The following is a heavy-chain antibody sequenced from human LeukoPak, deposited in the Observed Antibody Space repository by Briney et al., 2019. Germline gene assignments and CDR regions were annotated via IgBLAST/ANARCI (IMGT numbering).Heavy chain of an antibody. D-gene: IGHD3-10*01. J-gene: IGHJ4*02. CDR2: IYYSGST. CDR1: GGSISSYY. Sequence: SETLSLTCTVSGGSISSYYWSWIRQPPGKGLEWIGYIYYSGSTNYNPSLKSRVTISVDTSKNQFSLKLSSVTAADTAVYYCARGSPGSYYNSDYWGRGTLVTVSS. V-gene: IGHV4-59*01. CDR3: ARGSPGSYYNSDY.